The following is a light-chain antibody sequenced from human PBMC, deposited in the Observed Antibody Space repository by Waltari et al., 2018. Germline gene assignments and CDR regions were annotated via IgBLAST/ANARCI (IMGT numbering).Light chain of an antibody. CDR1: GLRSWS. J-gene: IGLJ2*01. CDR3: NSRDSSGNLVV. CDR2: GKN. Sequence: SSELTQDPAVSVALGQTVRLACQGDGLRSWSPSSYPQKPGQAPVLVIYGKNNRPSGIPDRCSGSSSGNTASLTITGAQAEDEADYYCNSRDSSGNLVVFGGGTKLTVL. V-gene: IGLV3-19*01.